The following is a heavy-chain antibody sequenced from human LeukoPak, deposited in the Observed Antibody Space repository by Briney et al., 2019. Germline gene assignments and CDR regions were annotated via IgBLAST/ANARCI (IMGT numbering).Heavy chain of an antibody. J-gene: IGHJ6*03. CDR2: IYYSGSI. V-gene: IGHV4-59*01. CDR1: GGSISSYY. Sequence: SETLSLTCTVSGGSISSYYWSWIRQPPGKGLEWIGYIYYSGSINYNPSLKSRVTISVDTSKNQFSLKLSSVTAADTAVYYCARGKRQKLYYYYYMDVWGKGTTVTVSS. CDR3: ARGKRQKLYYYYYMDV.